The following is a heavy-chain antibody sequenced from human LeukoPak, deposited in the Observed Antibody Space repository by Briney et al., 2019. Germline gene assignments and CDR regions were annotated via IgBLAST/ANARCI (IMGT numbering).Heavy chain of an antibody. CDR2: ISPNSGGT. D-gene: IGHD5-18*01. V-gene: IGHV1-2*02. CDR1: GYTFTGYY. J-gene: IGHJ4*02. CDR3: AREVIGGYSYGSDY. Sequence: ASVKVSCKASGYTFTGYYMHWVRQAPGQGLEWMGWISPNSGGTNYAQKFQGGVTMTRDTSISTAYMELSRLRSDDTAVYYCAREVIGGYSYGSDYWGQGTLVTVSS.